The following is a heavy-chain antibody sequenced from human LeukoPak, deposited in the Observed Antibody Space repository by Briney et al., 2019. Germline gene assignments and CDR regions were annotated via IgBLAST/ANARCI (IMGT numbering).Heavy chain of an antibody. CDR1: GFTFSSYS. CDR3: VQWELLPTADY. V-gene: IGHV3-21*01. J-gene: IGHJ4*02. Sequence: GGSLRLSCAASGFTFSSYSMNWVRQAPGKGLEWVSSISSSSSSYIYYADSVKGRSTISRDNSKNTLYLQMSSLTAEDTAVYYCVQWELLPTADYWGQGTLVTVSS. D-gene: IGHD1-26*01. CDR2: ISSSSSSYI.